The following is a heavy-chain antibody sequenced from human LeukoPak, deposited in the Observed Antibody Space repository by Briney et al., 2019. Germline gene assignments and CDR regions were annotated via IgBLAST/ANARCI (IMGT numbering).Heavy chain of an antibody. D-gene: IGHD7-27*01. CDR1: GFTFSNYW. V-gene: IGHV3-7*01. CDR3: ARGSYWGGDY. J-gene: IGHJ4*02. CDR2: IKQDGSG. Sequence: PGGSLRLSCAASGFTFSNYWMSWVRQAPGKGLEWVANIKQDGSGNYVDSVKGRFTISRDNAKNPLYLQMNSLRVDDTAVYYCARGSYWGGDYWGQGTLVTVSS.